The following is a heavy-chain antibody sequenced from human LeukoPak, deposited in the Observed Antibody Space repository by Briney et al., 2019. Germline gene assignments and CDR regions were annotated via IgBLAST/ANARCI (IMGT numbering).Heavy chain of an antibody. CDR2: IYYSGTT. Sequence: SETLSLTCAVSGGSISSGTYSWSWIRQPPGKGLEWIGYIYYSGTTYYNPSLKSRVTISVDTSKNQFSLKLSSLTAADTAVYYCARDGRYYYAFDIWGQGTMVTVSS. D-gene: IGHD1-26*01. CDR1: GGSISSGTYS. V-gene: IGHV4-30-4*07. CDR3: ARDGRYYYAFDI. J-gene: IGHJ3*02.